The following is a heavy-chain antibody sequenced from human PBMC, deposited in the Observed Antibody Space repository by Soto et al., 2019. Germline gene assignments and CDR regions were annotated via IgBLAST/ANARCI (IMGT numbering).Heavy chain of an antibody. CDR1: GFTFSSDW. Sequence: EVQLVESGGGLVQPGGSLRLSCAVSGFTFSSDWMHWVRQAPGKGLVWVSRINSDGSSTSYADSVKGRFTISRDNAKNTLYRQMTSLRASETAVYDCASTVVTGYWGQGTLVTVS. V-gene: IGHV3-74*01. J-gene: IGHJ4*02. CDR2: INSDGSST. D-gene: IGHD2-15*01. CDR3: ASTVVTGY.